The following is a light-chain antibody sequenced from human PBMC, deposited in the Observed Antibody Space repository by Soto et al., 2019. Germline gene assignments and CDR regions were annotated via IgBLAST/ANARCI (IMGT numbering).Light chain of an antibody. Sequence: EIVLTQSPGTLSLSPGERATLSCRASQSVSSSYLAWYQQKPGQAPRLLIYGASSRATGIPDRFSGSGFGTDFTLTISRLEPEDFAVYYCQQYGSSPLFTFGPGTKVDI. CDR1: QSVSSSY. CDR3: QQYGSSPLFT. CDR2: GAS. J-gene: IGKJ3*01. V-gene: IGKV3-20*01.